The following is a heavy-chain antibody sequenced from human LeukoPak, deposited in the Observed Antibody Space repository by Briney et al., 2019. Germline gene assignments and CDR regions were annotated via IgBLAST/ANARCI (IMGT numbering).Heavy chain of an antibody. CDR3: ASLLWFVELLETNAFDI. J-gene: IGHJ3*02. CDR2: ISGSGGST. Sequence: GGALRLSCVASGFTFSSYAMSWVRQAPGKGLEWVSRISGSGGSTDYADSVKGRFTISRDNSKNTLYLQMNSLRAEDTAVYYCASLLWFVELLETNAFDIWGQGTLVTVSS. CDR1: GFTFSSYA. V-gene: IGHV3-23*01. D-gene: IGHD3-10*01.